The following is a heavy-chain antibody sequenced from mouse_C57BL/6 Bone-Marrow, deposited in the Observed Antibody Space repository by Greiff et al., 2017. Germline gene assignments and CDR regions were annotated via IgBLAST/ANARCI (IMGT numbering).Heavy chain of an antibody. CDR2: IDPSDSYT. D-gene: IGHD1-1*01. CDR1: GYTFTSYW. V-gene: IGHV1-69*01. J-gene: IGHJ1*03. Sequence: QVQLQQPGAELVMPGASVKLSCKASGYTFTSYWMHWVKQRPGQGLEWIGEIDPSDSYTNYNQKFKGKSTLTVDKSSSTAYMQLSSLTSEDSAVYYCAREYHSTTGVATDWDFDVGGKGTTVTVSS. CDR3: AREYHSTTGVATDWDFDV.